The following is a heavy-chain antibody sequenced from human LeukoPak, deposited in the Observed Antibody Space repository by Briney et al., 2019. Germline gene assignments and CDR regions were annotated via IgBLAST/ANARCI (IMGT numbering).Heavy chain of an antibody. J-gene: IGHJ4*02. Sequence: SETLSLTCAVYGGSFSGYYWSWIRQPPGKGLEWIGEINHSGSTNYNPSLKSRVTISVDTSKNQFSLKLSSVTAADTAVYYCARGSGDYGNYGFDYWGQGTLVTVPS. CDR2: INHSGST. D-gene: IGHD4-11*01. CDR1: GGSFSGYY. CDR3: ARGSGDYGNYGFDY. V-gene: IGHV4-34*01.